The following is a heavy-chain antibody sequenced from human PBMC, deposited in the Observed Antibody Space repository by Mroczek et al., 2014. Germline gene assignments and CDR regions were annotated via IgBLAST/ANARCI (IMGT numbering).Heavy chain of an antibody. CDR2: IKQDGSEK. J-gene: IGHJ4*02. V-gene: IGHV3-7*01. CDR3: ARDSAPWDFDY. CDR1: GFTFSSYW. D-gene: IGHD1-26*01. Sequence: VQLQQSGGGLVQPGGSLRLSCAASGFTFSSYWMSWVRQAPGKGLEWVANIKQDGSEKYYADSVKGRFTISRDNAKNSLYLQMNSLRAEDTAVYYCARDSAPWDFDYWGQGTLVTVSS.